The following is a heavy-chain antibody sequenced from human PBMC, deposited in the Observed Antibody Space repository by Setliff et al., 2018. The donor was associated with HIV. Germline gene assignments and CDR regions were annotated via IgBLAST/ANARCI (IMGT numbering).Heavy chain of an antibody. CDR1: GDSISSSGPGYY. CDR3: TRDLTGFGSIFKY. D-gene: IGHD2-21*01. CDR2: VYYSGST. V-gene: IGHV4-39*02. J-gene: IGHJ4*02. Sequence: SETLSLTCTVSGDSISSSGPGYYWGWVRQPPGGGLEWIGSVYYSGSTYYDPSLKSRVTISVDTSKNQFSLKLSSVTAADTAVYYCTRDLTGFGSIFKYWGQGTLVT.